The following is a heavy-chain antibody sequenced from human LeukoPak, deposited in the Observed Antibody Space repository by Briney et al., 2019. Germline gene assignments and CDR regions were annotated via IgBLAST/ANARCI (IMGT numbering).Heavy chain of an antibody. V-gene: IGHV3-30*18. CDR3: AKDLINMVRGSPMDV. CDR1: GFTFSSYG. CDR2: ISYDGSNK. D-gene: IGHD3-10*01. Sequence: PGWSLRLSCAASGFTFSSYGMHWVRQAPGKGLDWVAVISYDGSNKYYADSVKGRFTISRDNSKNTLYLQMNSLRAEDTAVYYCAKDLINMVRGSPMDVWGQGTTVTVSS. J-gene: IGHJ6*02.